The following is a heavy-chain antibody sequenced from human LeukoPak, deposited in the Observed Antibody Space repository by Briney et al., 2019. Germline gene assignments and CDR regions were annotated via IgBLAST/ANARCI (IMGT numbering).Heavy chain of an antibody. Sequence: GGSLRLSCGASGFTFSKYYMSWIRQAPGKGLEWVANIKEDGTEKNYVDSVKGRFTISRDNAKTSLYLQMNSLRAEDTALYYCARDGITAAVRNFDFWGQGTLVSVSS. V-gene: IGHV3-7*01. CDR3: ARDGITAAVRNFDF. CDR1: GFTFSKYY. J-gene: IGHJ4*02. D-gene: IGHD6-13*01. CDR2: IKEDGTEK.